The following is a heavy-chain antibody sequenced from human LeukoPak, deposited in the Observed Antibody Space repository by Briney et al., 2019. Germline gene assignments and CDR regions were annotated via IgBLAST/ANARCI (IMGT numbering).Heavy chain of an antibody. V-gene: IGHV4-59*08. Sequence: SETLSLTCTVCGVSISSYYWSWIRQPPGKGLELIAYISNSGSTNYNPSLKSRVTISVDTSKNHFSLKLSSVTAADTAIYFCARRGFFDFWGQGTLVTVSS. CDR2: ISNSGST. J-gene: IGHJ4*02. CDR3: ARRGFFDF. CDR1: GVSISSYY.